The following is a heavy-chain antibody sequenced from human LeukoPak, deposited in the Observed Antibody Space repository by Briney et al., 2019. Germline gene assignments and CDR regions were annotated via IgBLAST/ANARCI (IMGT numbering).Heavy chain of an antibody. Sequence: GGSLRLSCAASGFSFSDYYMSWIRQAPGKGLEWVSYISSSGNSISYADSVKGRFTISRDNAKNSLYLQMNSLRAEDTAVYYCARATVRQLVRERFLDYWGQGTLVTVSS. D-gene: IGHD6-6*01. CDR3: ARATVRQLVRERFLDY. CDR1: GFSFSDYY. J-gene: IGHJ4*02. V-gene: IGHV3-11*04. CDR2: ISSSGNSI.